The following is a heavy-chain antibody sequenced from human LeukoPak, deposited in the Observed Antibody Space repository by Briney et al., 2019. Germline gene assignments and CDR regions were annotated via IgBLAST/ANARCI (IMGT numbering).Heavy chain of an antibody. V-gene: IGHV4-34*01. CDR2: INHSGST. CDR1: GGSFSGYY. J-gene: IGHJ4*02. D-gene: IGHD3-10*01. CDR3: ASAMVRGVAD. Sequence: PSEALSLTCAVYGGSFSGYYWSWIRQPPGKGLEWIGEINHSGSTNYNPSLKSRVTISVDTSKNQFSLKLSSVTAADTAVYYCASAMVRGVADWGQGTLVTVSS.